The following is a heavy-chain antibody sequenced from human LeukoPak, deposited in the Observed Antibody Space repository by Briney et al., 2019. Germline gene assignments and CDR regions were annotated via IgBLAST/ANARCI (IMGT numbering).Heavy chain of an antibody. CDR2: ICYSGST. D-gene: IGHD3-22*01. CDR1: GGSISSYY. J-gene: IGHJ4*02. V-gene: IGHV4-59*01. CDR3: ASRWRDSSGYYYFDY. Sequence: PSETLSLTCTVSGGSISSYYWSWIRQPPGKGLEWIGYICYSGSTNYNPSLKSRGTISVDTSKNQFSLKLSSVTAADAAVYYCASRWRDSSGYYYFDYWGQGPLVTVSS.